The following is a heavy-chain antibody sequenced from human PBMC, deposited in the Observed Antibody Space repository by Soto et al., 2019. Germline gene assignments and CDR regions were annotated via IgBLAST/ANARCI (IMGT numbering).Heavy chain of an antibody. D-gene: IGHD3-10*01. J-gene: IGHJ6*02. V-gene: IGHV2-5*01. CDR1: GFSLSTSGVG. CDR3: TPMRGSELYGMDY. CDR2: IYSNDDK. Sequence: QITLKESGPTLVKPTQTLTLTCTFSGFSLSTSGVGVGWVRQPPGKALEWLALIYSNDDKRFSTSLKSRLTNTKDTAKKQVVTTMTNSDTADTATYYCTPMRGSELYGMDYWGRETTVTVCS.